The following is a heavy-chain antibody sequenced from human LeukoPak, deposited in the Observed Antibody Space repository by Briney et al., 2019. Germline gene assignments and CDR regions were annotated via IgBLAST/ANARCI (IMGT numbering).Heavy chain of an antibody. CDR3: VRDGSGYDY. V-gene: IGHV3-7*05. J-gene: IGHJ4*02. D-gene: IGHD6-19*01. Sequence: GGSLRLSCAASRFTFRNYWMSGVRQPPGKGREWVANINQGGSEKYYLNSVKGRFTISRDNAKNSLYLQMNSLRADDTAIYYCVRDGSGYDYWGQGTLVTVSS. CDR1: RFTFRNYW. CDR2: INQGGSEK.